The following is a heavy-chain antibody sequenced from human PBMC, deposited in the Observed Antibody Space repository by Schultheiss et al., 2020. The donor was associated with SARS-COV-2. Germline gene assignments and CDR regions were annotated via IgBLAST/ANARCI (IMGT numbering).Heavy chain of an antibody. Sequence: SETLSLTCAVSGYSISSGYYWSWIRQPPGKGLEWIGEINHSGSTNYNPSLKSRVTISVDTSKNQFSLKLSSVTAADTAVYYCARGSITMVQGVIPFDYWGQGTLVTVSS. CDR2: INHSGST. J-gene: IGHJ4*02. D-gene: IGHD3-10*01. CDR3: ARGSITMVQGVIPFDY. CDR1: GYSISSGYY. V-gene: IGHV4-38-2*01.